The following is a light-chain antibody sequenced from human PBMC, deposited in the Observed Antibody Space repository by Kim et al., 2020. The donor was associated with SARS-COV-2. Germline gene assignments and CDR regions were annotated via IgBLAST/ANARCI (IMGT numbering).Light chain of an antibody. V-gene: IGLV4-69*01. CDR1: SGHSSYA. Sequence: QLVLTHSPSASASLGASVKLTCTLSSGHSSYAIAWHQQQPEKGPRYLMKLNSDGSHSKGDGIPDRFSGSSSGAERYLTISSLQSEDEADYYCQTWGTGVVFGGGTQLTV. CDR3: QTWGTGVV. J-gene: IGLJ2*01. CDR2: LNSDGSH.